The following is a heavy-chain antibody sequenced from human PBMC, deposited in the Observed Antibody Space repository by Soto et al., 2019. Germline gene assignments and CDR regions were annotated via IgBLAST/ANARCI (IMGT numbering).Heavy chain of an antibody. V-gene: IGHV4-31*03. CDR3: AREALTGLGFLRPLVPDRRPYFDY. CDR1: GGSISSGGYY. CDR2: IYYSGST. D-gene: IGHD2-15*01. J-gene: IGHJ4*02. Sequence: SETLSLTCTVSGGSISSGGYYWSWIRQHPGKGLEWIGYIYYSGSTYYNPSLKSRVTISVDTSKNQFSLKLSSVTAADTAVYYCAREALTGLGFLRPLVPDRRPYFDYWGQGTLVTVSS.